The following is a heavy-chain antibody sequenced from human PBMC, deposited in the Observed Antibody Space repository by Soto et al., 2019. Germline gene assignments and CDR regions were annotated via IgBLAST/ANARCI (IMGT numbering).Heavy chain of an antibody. J-gene: IGHJ5*02. CDR2: MNPNGGNT. CDR1: GYTFTSYD. CDR3: ARGGAPHIVVVPAARARFDP. V-gene: IGHV1-8*01. Sequence: ASVKVSCKASGYTFTSYDINWVRQATGQGLEWMGWMNPNGGNTGYAQKFQGRVTMTRNTSISTAYMELSSLRSEDTAVYYCARGGAPHIVVVPAARARFDPWGQGTLVTVSS. D-gene: IGHD2-2*01.